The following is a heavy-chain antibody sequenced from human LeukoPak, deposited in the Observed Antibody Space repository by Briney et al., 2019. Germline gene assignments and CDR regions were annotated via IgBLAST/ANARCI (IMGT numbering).Heavy chain of an antibody. CDR3: ARDLNLPDAFDV. V-gene: IGHV3-33*01. Sequence: GRSLRLSCAASGFTLSAHGMHWVRQAPGKGLEWVAVVWYDGGNKYYADSVKGRFTVSRDNSKNTLYLQMNTLRVEDTALYYCARDLNLPDAFDVWGQGTMVTVSS. J-gene: IGHJ3*01. D-gene: IGHD1-14*01. CDR2: VWYDGGNK. CDR1: GFTLSAHG.